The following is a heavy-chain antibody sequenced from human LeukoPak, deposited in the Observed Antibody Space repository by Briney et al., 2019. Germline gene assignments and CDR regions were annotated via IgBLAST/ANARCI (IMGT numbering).Heavy chain of an antibody. Sequence: GGSLRLSCAASRFTFSNFAMSWVRQAPGKGLEWVSTISGSAYSTYYADSVKGRFTISRDSSKNALFLQMNSLSAEDTAVYYCAKSGPYCSSTTCNYFDYWDREPWSPSPQ. J-gene: IGHJ4*02. CDR1: RFTFSNFA. D-gene: IGHD2-2*01. CDR3: AKSGPYCSSTTCNYFDY. V-gene: IGHV3-23*01. CDR2: ISGSAYST.